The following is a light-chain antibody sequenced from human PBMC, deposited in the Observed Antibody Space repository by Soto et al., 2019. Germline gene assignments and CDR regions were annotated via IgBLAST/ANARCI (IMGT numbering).Light chain of an antibody. CDR3: QQYGSSPLT. J-gene: IGKJ4*01. Sequence: EIVLTQSPGTLSLSPGERATLSCRASQSVSSSYLAWYQQKPGQAPRLLIYGASSSATGIPDRFSGSGSGTDLTLTISRLEPEDFAVYYCQQYGSSPLTFGGGTKVEIK. CDR2: GAS. V-gene: IGKV3-20*01. CDR1: QSVSSSY.